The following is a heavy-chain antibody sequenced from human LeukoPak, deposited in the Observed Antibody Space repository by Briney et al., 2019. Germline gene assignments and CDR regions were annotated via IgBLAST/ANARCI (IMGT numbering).Heavy chain of an antibody. V-gene: IGHV1-46*01. Sequence: ASVKVSCKASGYTFTSYYMHWVRQAPGQGLEWMGIINPSGGSTSYAQKFQGRVTMTRDTSTSTVYMELSSLRSEDTAVYYCARDQLPVVAAPKSRYDYYYMDVWGKGTTVTVSS. J-gene: IGHJ6*03. CDR1: GYTFTSYY. CDR3: ARDQLPVVAAPKSRYDYYYMDV. CDR2: INPSGGST. D-gene: IGHD2-15*01.